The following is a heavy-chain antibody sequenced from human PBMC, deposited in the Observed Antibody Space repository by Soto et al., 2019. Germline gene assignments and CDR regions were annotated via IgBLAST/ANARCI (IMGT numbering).Heavy chain of an antibody. CDR3: AKDPFRITIFGVVNHYFDY. CDR2: ISGSGGST. CDR1: GFTFSSYA. D-gene: IGHD3-3*01. J-gene: IGHJ4*02. Sequence: GGSLRLSCAASGFTFSSYAMSWVRQAPGKGLEWVSAISGSGGSTYYADSVKGRFTISRDNSKNTLYLQMNSLRAEVTAVYYCAKDPFRITIFGVVNHYFDYWGQGTLVTVSS. V-gene: IGHV3-23*01.